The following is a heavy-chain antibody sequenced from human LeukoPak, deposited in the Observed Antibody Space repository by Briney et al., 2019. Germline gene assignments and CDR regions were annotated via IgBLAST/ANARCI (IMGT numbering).Heavy chain of an antibody. CDR1: EFTFSIYA. CDR2: ISYDGSNK. CDR3: ARVYSSGWYNWFDP. D-gene: IGHD6-19*01. J-gene: IGHJ5*02. V-gene: IGHV3-30*04. Sequence: GRSLRLSCAASEFTFSIYAMHWVRQAPGKGLEWVAVISYDGSNKYYADSVKGRFTISRDNSKNTLYLQMNSLRAEDTAVYYCARVYSSGWYNWFDPWGQGTLVTVSS.